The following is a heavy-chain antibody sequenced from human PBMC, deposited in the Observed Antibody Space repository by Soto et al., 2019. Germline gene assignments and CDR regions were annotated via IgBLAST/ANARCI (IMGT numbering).Heavy chain of an antibody. CDR1: GYTFTSYG. CDR3: ARDRGRPYYYDSSGPEDY. J-gene: IGHJ4*02. CDR2: ISAYNGNT. Sequence: QVQLVQSGAEVKKPGASVKVSCKASGYTFTSYGISWVRQAPGQGLEWMGWISAYNGNTNYAQKLQGRVTMTTDTATSTAYRERRSLRADDTAVYYCARDRGRPYYYDSSGPEDYWGQGTLVTVSS. D-gene: IGHD3-22*01. V-gene: IGHV1-18*01.